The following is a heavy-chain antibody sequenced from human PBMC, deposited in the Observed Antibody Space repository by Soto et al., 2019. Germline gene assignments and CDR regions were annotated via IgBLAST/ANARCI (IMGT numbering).Heavy chain of an antibody. CDR1: GGTISSGCFC. Sequence: PSDTLSHTCTVSGGTISSGCFCWSWIRQHPGTGLEWIGYIYYSGSTHHTLSLKSRVTISVDTSKNQFSLKLSSGTAADTDVYYFAVETATTVDYWGQGAVVPISS. D-gene: IGHD4-17*01. J-gene: IGHJ4*02. CDR3: AVETATTVDY. CDR2: IYYSGST. V-gene: IGHV4-31*03.